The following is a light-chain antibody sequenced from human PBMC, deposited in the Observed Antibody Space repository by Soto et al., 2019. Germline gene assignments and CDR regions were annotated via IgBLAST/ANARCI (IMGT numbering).Light chain of an antibody. CDR1: QSISSY. CDR3: QQSYNPPYT. V-gene: IGKV1-39*01. CDR2: AAS. Sequence: DIQMTQSPSSLSASVGDRITITCRASQSISSYLNWYQQKPGKAPKLLIYAASSLQSGVPSRFSGSGSGRDFTLTISSLQPEDFATYYCQQSYNPPYTFGQGTKPEIK. J-gene: IGKJ2*01.